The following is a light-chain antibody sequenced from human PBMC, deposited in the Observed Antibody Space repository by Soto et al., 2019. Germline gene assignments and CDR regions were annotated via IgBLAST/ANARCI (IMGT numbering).Light chain of an antibody. CDR3: QRYNSYPIT. CDR2: DAS. Sequence: GDRVTITCRASQSISSWLAWYQQRPGQAPKLLIYDASRLESGVPSRFSGTGSGTEFTLTISSLQPDDFATYYCQRYNSYPITFGQGTRLEFK. J-gene: IGKJ5*01. V-gene: IGKV1-5*01. CDR1: QSISSW.